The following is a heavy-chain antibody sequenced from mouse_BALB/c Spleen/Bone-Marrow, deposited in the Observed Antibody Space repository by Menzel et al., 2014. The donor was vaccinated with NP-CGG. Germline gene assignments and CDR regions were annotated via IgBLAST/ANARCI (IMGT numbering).Heavy chain of an antibody. Sequence: VKLEQSGPELVKPGASVKMSCKASGYTFTEYTIHWVKQKSGQGLEWIGCIYPDSGSIQYNEKFKDKATLTSDKSSSTAYMELSRLTSEDSAVYFCARHEESFSTTSAWLAYWGQGTLVTVSA. J-gene: IGHJ3*01. CDR3: ARHEESFSTTSAWLAY. CDR1: GYTFTEYT. CDR2: IYPDSGSI. V-gene: IGHV1-62-2*01. D-gene: IGHD1-2*01.